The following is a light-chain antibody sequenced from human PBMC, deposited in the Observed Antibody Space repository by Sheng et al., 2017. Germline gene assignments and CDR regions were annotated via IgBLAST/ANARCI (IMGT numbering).Light chain of an antibody. CDR1: SSNIGSNA. Sequence: QSVLTQPPSVSEAPRQRVTISCSGSSSNIGSNAVNWYQQLPGKAPNSSSIMMICRPQGSLTDSLAPSLAPQPPWPISRLQSEDEAYYYCAAWDDSLNGLVFGGGTKLTVL. V-gene: IGLV1-36*01. CDR3: AAWDDSLNGLV. CDR2: MM. J-gene: IGLJ2*01.